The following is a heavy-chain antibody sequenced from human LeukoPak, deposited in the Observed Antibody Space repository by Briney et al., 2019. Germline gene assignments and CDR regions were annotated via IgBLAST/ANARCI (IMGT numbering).Heavy chain of an antibody. D-gene: IGHD2-2*01. Sequence: SETLSLTCAVYGGSFSGYYWSWIRQPPGKGLEWIGEINHSGSTNYNPSLKSRVTISVDTSKNQFSLKLSSVTAADTAVYYCARGSHIVVVPAAVNWFDPWGQGTLVTVSS. V-gene: IGHV4-34*01. CDR1: GGSFSGYY. CDR3: ARGSHIVVVPAAVNWFDP. J-gene: IGHJ5*02. CDR2: INHSGST.